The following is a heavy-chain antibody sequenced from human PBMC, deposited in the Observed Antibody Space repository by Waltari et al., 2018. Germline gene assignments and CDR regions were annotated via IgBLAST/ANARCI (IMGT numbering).Heavy chain of an antibody. CDR2: IYYSGST. D-gene: IGHD2-15*01. V-gene: IGHV4-39*07. CDR3: ARGIVVVVADPYYFDY. CDR1: GGSISSSSYY. Sequence: QLQLQESGPGLVKPSETLSLTCTVSGGSISSSSYYWGWLRQPPGKGLEWIGSIYYSGSTYYNPSLKSRVTISVDTSKNQFSLKLSSVTAADTAVYYCARGIVVVVADPYYFDYWGQGTLVTVSS. J-gene: IGHJ4*02.